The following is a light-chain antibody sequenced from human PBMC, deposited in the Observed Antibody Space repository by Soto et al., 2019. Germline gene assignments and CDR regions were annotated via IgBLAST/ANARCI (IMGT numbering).Light chain of an antibody. Sequence: QSALTQPPSVSGAPGQRVTISCTGSSSNIGAGYDVHWYQQLPGTAPKLLIYGNNNRPSGVPDRFSGSKSDTSASLAITGLQAEDEADYYCQSFDNSLSAYVFGTGTKLTVL. CDR2: GNN. V-gene: IGLV1-40*01. CDR3: QSFDNSLSAYV. CDR1: SSNIGAGYD. J-gene: IGLJ1*01.